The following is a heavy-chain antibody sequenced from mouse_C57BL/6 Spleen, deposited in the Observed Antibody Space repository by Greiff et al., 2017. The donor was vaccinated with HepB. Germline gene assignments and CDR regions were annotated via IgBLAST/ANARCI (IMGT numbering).Heavy chain of an antibody. V-gene: IGHV1-50*01. J-gene: IGHJ2*01. CDR3: ARRRVDY. CDR1: GYTFTSYW. CDR2: IDPSDSYT. Sequence: QVHVKQPGAELVKPGASVKLSCKASGYTFTSYWMQWVKQRPGQGLEWIGEIDPSDSYTNYNQKFKGKATLTVDTSSSTAYMQLSSLTSEDSAVYYCARRRVDYWGQGTTLTVSS.